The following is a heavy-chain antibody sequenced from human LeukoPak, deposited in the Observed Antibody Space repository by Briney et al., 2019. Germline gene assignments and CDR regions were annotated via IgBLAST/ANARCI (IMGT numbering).Heavy chain of an antibody. Sequence: ASVKVSCKASGYTFTGYYIHWGRQAPGQGLGWMGWINPNSGGTNSAQKFQGRVTLTRDTSISTAYLELSSLRSDDTAVYYCARDLGSGWIIVDYWGQGTLVTVSS. CDR3: ARDLGSGWIIVDY. CDR2: INPNSGGT. V-gene: IGHV1-2*02. D-gene: IGHD6-19*01. J-gene: IGHJ4*02. CDR1: GYTFTGYY.